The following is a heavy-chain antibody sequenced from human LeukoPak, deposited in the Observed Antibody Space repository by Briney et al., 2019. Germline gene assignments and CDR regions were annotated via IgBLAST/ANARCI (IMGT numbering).Heavy chain of an antibody. J-gene: IGHJ5*02. V-gene: IGHV3-7*01. CDR1: GFTFSSYW. CDR2: IKEDGSEK. CDR3: ARNSYFDEINWFDP. D-gene: IGHD3-9*01. Sequence: PGGSLRLSCAASGFTFSSYWMSWVRQAPGKGLEWVANIKEDGSEKYYVDSVKGRFTISRDNAKNSLYLQMNSLRAEDTAVYYCARNSYFDEINWFDPWGQGTLVTVSS.